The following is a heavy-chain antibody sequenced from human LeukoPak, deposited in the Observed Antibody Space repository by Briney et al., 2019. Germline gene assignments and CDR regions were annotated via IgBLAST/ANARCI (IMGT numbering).Heavy chain of an antibody. V-gene: IGHV1-18*01. D-gene: IGHD3-10*01. CDR2: ISAYNGNT. Sequence: ASVKVSCKASGYTFTSYGISWVRQAPGQGLEWMGWISAYNGNTNYAQKLQGRVTMTTDTSTSTAYMELRSLRSDDTAVYYCARDGYYYGSGRSHAFGIWGQGTMVTVSS. CDR1: GYTFTSYG. J-gene: IGHJ3*02. CDR3: ARDGYYYGSGRSHAFGI.